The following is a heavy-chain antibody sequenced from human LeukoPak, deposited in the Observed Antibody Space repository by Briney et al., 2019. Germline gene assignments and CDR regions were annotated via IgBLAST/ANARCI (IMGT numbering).Heavy chain of an antibody. CDR2: INPRGGST. CDR3: ARRDCVGDCYSNWFDP. CDR1: GYTCTNYF. Sequence: ASVKVSCKASGYTCTNYFMHWVRQAPGQGLEWMGIINPRGGSTGYAQKFQGRITMTTDMSTRTVYMELSSLESEDTAVYYCARRDCVGDCYSNWFDPWGQGTLVTVSS. J-gene: IGHJ5*02. V-gene: IGHV1-46*01. D-gene: IGHD2-21*02.